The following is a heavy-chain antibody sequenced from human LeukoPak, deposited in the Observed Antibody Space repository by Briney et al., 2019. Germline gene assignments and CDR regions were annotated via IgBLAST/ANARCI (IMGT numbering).Heavy chain of an antibody. Sequence: GGALRLSCEVSEFTVSSNYMSWVRQAPGKGPEWVSISYSDGRTYYTDSVKGRFTISRDNSKNTLYMQMNSLRAEDTAVYYCARSIPATGTRNPFYYFDFWGQGTLVTVSS. CDR1: EFTVSSNY. CDR3: ARSIPATGTRNPFYYFDF. D-gene: IGHD6-13*01. J-gene: IGHJ4*02. CDR2: SYSDGRT. V-gene: IGHV3-53*01.